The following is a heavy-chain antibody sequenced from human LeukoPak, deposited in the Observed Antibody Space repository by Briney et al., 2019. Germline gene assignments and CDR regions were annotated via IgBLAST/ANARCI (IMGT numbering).Heavy chain of an antibody. CDR2: IYYSGST. CDR3: ARAPGLLATWEQDLSGGFDY. J-gene: IGHJ4*02. Sequence: SQTLSLTCTVSGGSISSGDYYWSWIRQPPGKGLEWIGYIYYSGSTYYNPSLKSRVTISVDTSKNQFSLKLSSVTAADTAVYYCARAPGLLATWEQDLSGGFDYWGQGTLVTVSS. D-gene: IGHD5-12*01. V-gene: IGHV4-30-4*01. CDR1: GGSISSGDYY.